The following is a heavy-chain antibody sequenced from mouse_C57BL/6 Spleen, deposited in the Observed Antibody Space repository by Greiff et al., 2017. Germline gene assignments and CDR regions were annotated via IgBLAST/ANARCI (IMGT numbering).Heavy chain of an antibody. D-gene: IGHD2-3*01. V-gene: IGHV1-53*01. J-gene: IGHJ2*01. CDR3: ARGGGWFPYYFDY. Sequence: QVQLQQPGTELVKPGASVKLSCKASGYTFTSYWMHWVKQRPGQGLEWIGNINPSNGGTNYNEKFKSKATLTVDKSSSTAYMQRSSLTSEDSAVYYCARGGGWFPYYFDYWGQGTTLTVSS. CDR1: GYTFTSYW. CDR2: INPSNGGT.